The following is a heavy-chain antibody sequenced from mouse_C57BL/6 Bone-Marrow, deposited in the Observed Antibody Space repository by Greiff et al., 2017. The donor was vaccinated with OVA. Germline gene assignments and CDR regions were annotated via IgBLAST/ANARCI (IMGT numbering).Heavy chain of an antibody. V-gene: IGHV5-17*01. J-gene: IGHJ4*01. D-gene: IGHD1-1*01. CDR2: ISSGSSTI. Sequence: EVKVVESGGGLVKPGGSLKLSCAASGFTFSDYGMHWVRQAPEKGLEWVAYISSGSSTIYYADTVKGRFTFSRDNAKNTLFLQMTSLRSEDTAMYYCANYYGSSYDAMDYWGQGTSVTVAS. CDR3: ANYYGSSYDAMDY. CDR1: GFTFSDYG.